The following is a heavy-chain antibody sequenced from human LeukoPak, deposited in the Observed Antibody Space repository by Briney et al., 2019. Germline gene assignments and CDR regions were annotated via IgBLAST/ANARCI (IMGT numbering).Heavy chain of an antibody. Sequence: GGSLRLSCAASGFTFSSYWMHWVRQGPGKGLVWVSRISTDGSSTDYADSVKGRFTISRENAKNTLYLQMNSLRAEDTAVYYCARTRTLPIAGGFDTWGQGALVTVSS. CDR1: GFTFSSYW. D-gene: IGHD3-16*01. V-gene: IGHV3-74*01. CDR3: ARTRTLPIAGGFDT. CDR2: ISTDGSST. J-gene: IGHJ5*02.